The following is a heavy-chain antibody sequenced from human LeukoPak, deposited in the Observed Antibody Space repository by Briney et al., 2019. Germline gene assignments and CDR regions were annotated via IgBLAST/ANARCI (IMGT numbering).Heavy chain of an antibody. CDR1: GGSISSGSYY. D-gene: IGHD3-22*01. J-gene: IGHJ4*02. CDR2: IYTSGST. CDR3: ARVYDSSGPREVLDY. Sequence: SQTLSLTCTVSGGSISSGSYYWSWIRQPAGKGLEWIGRIYTSGSTNYNPSLKSRVTISVDTSKNQFSLKLSSVTAADTAVYYCARVYDSSGPREVLDYWGQGTLVTVSS. V-gene: IGHV4-61*02.